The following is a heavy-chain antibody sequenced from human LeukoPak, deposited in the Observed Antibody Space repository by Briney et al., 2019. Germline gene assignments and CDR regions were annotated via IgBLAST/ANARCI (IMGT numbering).Heavy chain of an antibody. V-gene: IGHV1-46*01. D-gene: IGHD2-2*01. Sequence: ASVKVSCKASGYTFTSYYMHWVRQAPGQGLEWMGIINPSGGSTSYAQKFQGRVTMTRDTSTSTVYMELSRLRSEDTAVYYCASQYCSSTSCYVDEFDYYYYGMDVWGQGTTVTVSS. CDR2: INPSGGST. CDR1: GYTFTSYY. J-gene: IGHJ6*02. CDR3: ASQYCSSTSCYVDEFDYYYYGMDV.